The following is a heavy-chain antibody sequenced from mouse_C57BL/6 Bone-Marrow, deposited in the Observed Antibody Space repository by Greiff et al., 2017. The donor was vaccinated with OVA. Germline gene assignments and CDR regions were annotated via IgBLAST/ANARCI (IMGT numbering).Heavy chain of an antibody. J-gene: IGHJ3*01. D-gene: IGHD2-4*01. CDR1: GYTFTSYW. CDR2: IHPNSGST. V-gene: IGHV1-64*01. CDR3: AGYYDYDGLAY. Sequence: QVQLQQSGAELVKPGASVKLSCKASGYTFTSYWMHWVKQRPGQGLEWIGMIHPNSGSTNYNEKFKSKATLTVDKSSSTAYMQLSSLTSEDSAVYYCAGYYDYDGLAYWGQGTLVTVSA.